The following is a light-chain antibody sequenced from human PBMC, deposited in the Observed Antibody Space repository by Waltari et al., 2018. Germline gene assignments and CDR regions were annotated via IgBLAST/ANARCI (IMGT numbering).Light chain of an antibody. CDR1: QSVLYSSSNKNY. CDR2: WAS. J-gene: IGKJ5*01. CDR3: QRYYYTPRT. Sequence: DIVMTQSPDSLAVSLGERATINCKSSQSVLYSSSNKNYLAWYQQKPGQPPKLLIYWASTRESGVPDRFSGSGSGTDFTLTISSLQAEDVAVYYCQRYYYTPRTFGQGTRLEIK. V-gene: IGKV4-1*01.